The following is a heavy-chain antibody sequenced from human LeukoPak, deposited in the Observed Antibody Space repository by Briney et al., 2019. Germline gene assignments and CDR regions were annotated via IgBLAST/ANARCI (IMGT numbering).Heavy chain of an antibody. J-gene: IGHJ3*02. CDR3: ARDLPHYYDSSGYYRDAFDI. CDR2: ISSSSSYI. CDR1: GFTFSSYS. Sequence: PGGSLRLSCAASGFTFSSYSMNWVRQAPGQGLEWVSSISSSSSYIYYADSVKGRFTISRDTAKNSLYLQMNSLRAEDTAVYYCARDLPHYYDSSGYYRDAFDIWGQGTMVTVSS. D-gene: IGHD3-22*01. V-gene: IGHV3-21*01.